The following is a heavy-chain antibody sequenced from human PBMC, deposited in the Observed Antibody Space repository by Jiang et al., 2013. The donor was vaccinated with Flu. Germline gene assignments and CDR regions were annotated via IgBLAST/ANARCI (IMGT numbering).Heavy chain of an antibody. V-gene: IGHV3-23*04. J-gene: IGHJ4*02. CDR3: AKDSRRLGMERGATFLSLDY. CDR1: GFSFSTYG. CDR2: ISGSGAST. D-gene: IGHD5-12*01. Sequence: VQLVESGGGLVQPGGSLRLSCAASGFSFSTYGMNWVRQAPGKGLQWVSGISGSGASTYFADSVKGRFTISRDNSKNTLYLQMNSLRAEDTAVYYCAKDSRRLGMERGATFLSLDYWGQGTLVTVSS.